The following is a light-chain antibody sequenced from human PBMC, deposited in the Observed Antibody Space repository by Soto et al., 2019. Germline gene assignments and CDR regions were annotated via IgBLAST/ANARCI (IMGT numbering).Light chain of an antibody. CDR3: QQYDTSPRT. CDR2: AAS. Sequence: EIVLSQSPCTLSLSPGERATLSCRASQTLSSGYLAWYQQKPGQAPRILIYAASSRATGIPDRFSGSGSGTDFTLTISRLEPEDFAVYYCQQYDTSPRTFGQGTKVDIK. V-gene: IGKV3-20*01. CDR1: QTLSSGY. J-gene: IGKJ1*01.